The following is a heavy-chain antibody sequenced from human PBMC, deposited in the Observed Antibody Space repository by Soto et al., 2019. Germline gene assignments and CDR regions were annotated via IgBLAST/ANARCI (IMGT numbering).Heavy chain of an antibody. Sequence: PSETLSLTCAVYGGSFSGYYWSWIRQPPGKGLEWIGEINHSGSTNYNPSLKRRVTISVDTSKNQFSLKLSSVTAADTAVYYCARGVVLHWFDPWGQGTLVTVSS. D-gene: IGHD2-15*01. CDR1: GGSFSGYY. CDR3: ARGVVLHWFDP. J-gene: IGHJ5*02. CDR2: INHSGST. V-gene: IGHV4-34*01.